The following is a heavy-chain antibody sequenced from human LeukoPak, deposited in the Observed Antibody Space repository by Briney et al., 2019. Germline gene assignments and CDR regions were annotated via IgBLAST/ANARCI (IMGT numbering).Heavy chain of an antibody. J-gene: IGHJ4*02. V-gene: IGHV3-9*01. CDR3: VKGSTSWYYFDY. CDR1: RFTFDDYA. D-gene: IGHD2-2*01. CDR2: ISWNSGNI. Sequence: GGSLRLSCTASRFTFDDYAMHWVRQAPGKGLEWVSGISWNSGNIGYADSVKGRFTISRDNAKNSLYLQMDSLRAEDTALYYCVKGSTSWYYFDYWGQGTLVTVSS.